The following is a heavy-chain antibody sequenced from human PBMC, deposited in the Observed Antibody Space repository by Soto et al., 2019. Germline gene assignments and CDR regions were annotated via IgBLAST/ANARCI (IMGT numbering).Heavy chain of an antibody. CDR2: IYSDGKT. J-gene: IGHJ4*02. Sequence: EVQLVETGGGLIQPGGSLRLSCAASGITVSTNYMSWVRQAPGKGLEWVSVIYSDGKTFYADSVKGRFTISRDNSQNTVALQMNRVRADGRAVYYWAGGGGGGYYDSSGYMAVWGQGTLVTVSS. CDR3: AGGGGGGYYDSSGYMAV. D-gene: IGHD3-22*01. V-gene: IGHV3-53*02. CDR1: GITVSTNY.